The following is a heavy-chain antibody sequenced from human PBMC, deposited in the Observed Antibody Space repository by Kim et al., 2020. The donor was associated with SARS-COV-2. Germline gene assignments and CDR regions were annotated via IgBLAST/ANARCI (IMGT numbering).Heavy chain of an antibody. CDR1: GFTFSGYA. Sequence: GGSLRLSCAASGFTFSGYAMSWVPQAPGKGLEWVSAITAGGASTYYADSVKGRFTISRDNSKNTLYLQMNSLRAEDTAIYYCAKSAGRNCDYWGQGTLVT. D-gene: IGHD1-20*01. V-gene: IGHV3-23*01. J-gene: IGHJ4*02. CDR3: AKSAGRNCDY. CDR2: ITAGGAST.